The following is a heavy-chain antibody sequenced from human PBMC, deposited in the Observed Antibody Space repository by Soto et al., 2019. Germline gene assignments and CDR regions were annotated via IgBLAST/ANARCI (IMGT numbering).Heavy chain of an antibody. J-gene: IGHJ6*02. Sequence: QVQLVQSGAEVKKPGVSVKVSCKASGYTFTSYYMHWVRLAPGQGLEWMGIINPDGGGTSYAQQFQGRVIMTRDTSTSTVYMEMSSLRSEDTAVYYCAVGGNYLSMDVWGQGTTVTVSS. CDR1: GYTFTSYY. V-gene: IGHV1-46*01. CDR2: INPDGGGT. D-gene: IGHD4-4*01. CDR3: AVGGNYLSMDV.